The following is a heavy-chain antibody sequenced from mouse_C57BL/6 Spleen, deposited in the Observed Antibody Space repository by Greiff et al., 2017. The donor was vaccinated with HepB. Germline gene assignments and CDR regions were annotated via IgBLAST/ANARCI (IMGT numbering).Heavy chain of an antibody. D-gene: IGHD2-4*01. V-gene: IGHV14-1*01. CDR3: TFYDYVYYAMDD. CDR1: GFNIKDYY. Sequence: EVQLQESGAELVRPGASVKLSCTASGFNIKDYYMHWVKQRPEQGLEWIGRIDPEDGDTEYAPKFQGKATMTADTCSNTAYLQLSSLTSEDTAVYYCTFYDYVYYAMDDWGQGTSVTVSS. CDR2: IDPEDGDT. J-gene: IGHJ4*01.